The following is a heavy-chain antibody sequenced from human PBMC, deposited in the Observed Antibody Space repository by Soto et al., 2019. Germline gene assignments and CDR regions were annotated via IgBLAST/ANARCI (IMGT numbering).Heavy chain of an antibody. D-gene: IGHD5-18*01. CDR1: GVTFSSYA. J-gene: IGHJ4*02. CDR2: ISGSGGST. CDR3: AKLERPDLPSRGYSYGYFDY. V-gene: IGHV3-23*01. Sequence: GGSLRLSCAASGVTFSSYAMSWVRQAPGKGLEWVSAISGSGGSTYYADSVKGRFTISRDNSKNTLYLQMNSLRAEDTAVYYCAKLERPDLPSRGYSYGYFDYWGQGTLVTVSS.